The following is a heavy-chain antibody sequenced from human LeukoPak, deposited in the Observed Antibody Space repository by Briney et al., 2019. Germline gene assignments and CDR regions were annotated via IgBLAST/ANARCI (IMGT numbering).Heavy chain of an antibody. V-gene: IGHV4-59*01. CDR1: GVSISSYY. D-gene: IGHD3-3*01. CDR2: IYYSGST. CDR3: ARFTYDFWSGYDDAFDI. Sequence: PSETLSLTWTVSGVSISSYYCSWIRQPPGKGPEWIGYIYYSGSTNYNPSLKSRVTISVDTSKNQFSLKLSSVTAADTAVYYCARFTYDFWSGYDDAFDIWGQGTMVTVSS. J-gene: IGHJ3*02.